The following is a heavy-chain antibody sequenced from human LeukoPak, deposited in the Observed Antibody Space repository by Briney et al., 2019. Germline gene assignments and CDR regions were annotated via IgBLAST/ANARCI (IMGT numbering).Heavy chain of an antibody. V-gene: IGHV4-59*01. D-gene: IGHD6-13*01. Sequence: PSETLSLTCTVSWGSINSYYWSWIRLPPGKGLEWIGYLYFSGSTNYNPSLKGRVTISLDTSENQFSLGLTSVTAADTAVYYCARNAEAASGFMDVWGKGTTVTVSS. J-gene: IGHJ6*03. CDR2: LYFSGST. CDR1: WGSINSYY. CDR3: ARNAEAASGFMDV.